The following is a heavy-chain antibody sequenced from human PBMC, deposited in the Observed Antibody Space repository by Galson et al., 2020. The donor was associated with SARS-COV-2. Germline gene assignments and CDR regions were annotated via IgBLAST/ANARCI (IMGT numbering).Heavy chain of an antibody. D-gene: IGHD1-26*01. V-gene: IGHV3-23*01. Sequence: GGSLRLSCAASGFTFSSYAMSWVRQAPGKGLEWVSAISGSGGSTYYADSVKGRFTISRDNSKNTLYLQMNSLRAEDTAVYYCAKVVSGSYKEYYFDYWGQGTLVTVSS. CDR3: AKVVSGSYKEYYFDY. CDR1: GFTFSSYA. CDR2: ISGSGGST. J-gene: IGHJ4*02.